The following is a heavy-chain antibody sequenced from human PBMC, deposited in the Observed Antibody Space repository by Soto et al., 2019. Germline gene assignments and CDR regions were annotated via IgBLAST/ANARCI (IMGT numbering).Heavy chain of an antibody. D-gene: IGHD1-26*01. J-gene: IGHJ4*02. CDR2: VYYSGTT. V-gene: IGHV4-30-4*01. CDR1: GGSIRDGDDY. Sequence: PSETLSLTCTVSGGSIRDGDDYLGWIRQPPGKGLEWIGYVYYSGTTYSHPSLNSRVSISVDTSENQFSLRLTSVTAADTAVYYCVTVNLVGAAYYFDYWGPGTLVTVSS. CDR3: VTVNLVGAAYYFDY.